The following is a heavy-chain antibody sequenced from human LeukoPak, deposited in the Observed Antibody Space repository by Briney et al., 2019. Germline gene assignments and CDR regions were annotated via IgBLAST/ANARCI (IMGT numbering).Heavy chain of an antibody. V-gene: IGHV3-23*01. CDR3: AKQLRYCSDGSCYFPY. J-gene: IGHJ4*02. CDR1: GFTFSSSA. CDR2: ISNNGGYT. Sequence: GGSLRLSCAASGFTFSSSAMSWVRQAPGKGLEWVSAISNNGGYTYYADSVQGRFTISRDNSKSTLCLQMNSLRAEDTAVYYCAKQLRYCSDGSCYFPYWGQGTLVTVSS. D-gene: IGHD2-15*01.